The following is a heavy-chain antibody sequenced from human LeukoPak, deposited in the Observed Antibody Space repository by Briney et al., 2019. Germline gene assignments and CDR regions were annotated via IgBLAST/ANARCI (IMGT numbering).Heavy chain of an antibody. CDR1: GGTFSSYA. J-gene: IGHJ3*02. CDR3: ARKTIVVVPAGSKDAFDI. Sequence: SVKVSCKASGGTFSSYAISWVRQAPGQGLEWMGGIIPIFGTANYAQKFQGRVTITADESTSTAYMELSSLRSEDTAVYYCARKTIVVVPAGSKDAFDIWGQGTMVTVSS. CDR2: IIPIFGTA. V-gene: IGHV1-69*13. D-gene: IGHD2-2*01.